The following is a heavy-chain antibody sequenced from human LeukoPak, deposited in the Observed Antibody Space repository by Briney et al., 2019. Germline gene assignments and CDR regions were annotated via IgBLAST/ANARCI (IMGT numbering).Heavy chain of an antibody. D-gene: IGHD2-2*01. CDR2: IYPGNSDT. CDR1: GYSLTTNW. V-gene: IGHV5-51*01. Sequence: GESLKISCKGSGYSLTTNWIGWVRQMPGKSLEWMGIIYPGNSDTKYTPSFQGQVIISADKSINTAYLQWNSLKASDTAMYYCARKIPSGPVDHWGQGTLVTVSS. CDR3: ARKIPSGPVDH. J-gene: IGHJ4*02.